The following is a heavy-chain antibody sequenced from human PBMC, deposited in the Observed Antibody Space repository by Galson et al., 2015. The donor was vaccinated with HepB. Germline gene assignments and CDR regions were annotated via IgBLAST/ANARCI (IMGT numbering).Heavy chain of an antibody. CDR2: INAGNGNT. D-gene: IGHD6-13*01. J-gene: IGHJ6*02. CDR3: ARDGWWYSSSWYPKGASYYYGMDV. V-gene: IGHV1-3*01. Sequence: SVKVSCKASGYTFTSYAMHWVRQAPGQRLEWMGWINAGNGNTKYSQKFQGRVTITRDTSASTAYMELSSLRSEDTAVYYCARDGWWYSSSWYPKGASYYYGMDVWGQGTTVTVSS. CDR1: GYTFTSYA.